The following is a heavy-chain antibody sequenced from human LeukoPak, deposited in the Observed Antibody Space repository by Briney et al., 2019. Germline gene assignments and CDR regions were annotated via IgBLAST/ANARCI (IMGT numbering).Heavy chain of an antibody. D-gene: IGHD3-9*01. CDR3: ARGVSSVLRYFDWFGENYYYYMDV. V-gene: IGHV4-39*07. CDR1: GGSISSSSYY. J-gene: IGHJ6*03. CDR2: IYYSGST. Sequence: SETLSLTCTVSGGSISSSSYYWGWIRQPPGKGLEWIGSIYYSGSTYYNPSLKSRVTISVDTSKNQFSLKLSSVTAADTAVYYCARGVSSVLRYFDWFGENYYYYMDVWGKGTTVTISS.